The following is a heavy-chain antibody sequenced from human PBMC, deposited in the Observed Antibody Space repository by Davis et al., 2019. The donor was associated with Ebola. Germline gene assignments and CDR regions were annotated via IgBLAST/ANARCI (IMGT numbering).Heavy chain of an antibody. D-gene: IGHD5-12*01. CDR3: ARLIVATSSDYYYGMDV. J-gene: IGHJ6*02. CDR2: IYPGDSDT. Sequence: GESLKISCKGSGYSFTSYWIGRVRQMPGKGLEWMGIIYPGDSDTRYSPSFQGQVTISADKSISTAYLQWSSLKASDTAMYYCARLIVATSSDYYYGMDVWGQGTTVTVSS. CDR1: GYSFTSYW. V-gene: IGHV5-51*01.